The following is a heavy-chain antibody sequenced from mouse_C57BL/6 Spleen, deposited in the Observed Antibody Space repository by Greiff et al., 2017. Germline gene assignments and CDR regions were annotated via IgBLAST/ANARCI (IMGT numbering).Heavy chain of an antibody. D-gene: IGHD1-1*01. CDR1: GYSFTGYY. CDR2: INPSTGGT. J-gene: IGHJ4*01. CDR3: ARALFPHAMDY. V-gene: IGHV1-42*01. Sequence: VQLQQSGPELVKPGASVKISCKASGYSFTGYYMNWVKQSPEKSLEWIGEINPSTGGTTYNQKFKAKATLTVDKSSSTAYMQLKSLTSADSAVYYCARALFPHAMDYWGQGTSVTVSS.